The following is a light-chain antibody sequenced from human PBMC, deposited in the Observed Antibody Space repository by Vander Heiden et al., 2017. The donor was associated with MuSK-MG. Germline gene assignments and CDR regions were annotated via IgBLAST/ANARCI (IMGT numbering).Light chain of an antibody. Sequence: ETVLTQSPASLSVSPGESTTVSCRSSHGFSSNLAWYQHRPGQAPRLLMFAASTRATGVPDRFSGSGSGIEFTLTVSGLQSEDAAVYYCQQYNNWPYTFGQGTKLEIK. J-gene: IGKJ2*01. CDR1: HGFSSN. CDR2: AAS. CDR3: QQYNNWPYT. V-gene: IGKV3-15*01.